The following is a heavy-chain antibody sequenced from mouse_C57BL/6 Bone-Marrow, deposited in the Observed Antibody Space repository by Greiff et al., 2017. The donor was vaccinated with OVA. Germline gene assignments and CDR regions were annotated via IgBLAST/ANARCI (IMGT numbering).Heavy chain of an antibody. CDR1: GYTFTSYW. CDR2: IHPNSGST. D-gene: IGHD3-3*01. V-gene: IGHV1-64*01. J-gene: IGHJ3*01. CDR3: AREGLAWFAY. Sequence: QVQLKQPGAELVKPGASVKLSCKASGYTFTSYWMHWVKQRPGQGLEWIGMIHPNSGSTNYNEKFKSKATLTVDKSSSTAYMQLSSLTSEDSAVYYCAREGLAWFAYWGQGTLVTVSA.